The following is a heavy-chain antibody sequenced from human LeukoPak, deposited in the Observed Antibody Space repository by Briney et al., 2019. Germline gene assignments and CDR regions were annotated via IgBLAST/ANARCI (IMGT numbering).Heavy chain of an antibody. J-gene: IGHJ4*02. D-gene: IGHD3-9*01. CDR2: INHSGST. V-gene: IGHV4-34*01. Sequence: PSETLSLTCAVYGGSFSGYYWSWIRQPPGKGLEWIGEINHSGSTNYNPSLKSRVTISVDTSKNQFSLKLSSVTAADTAVYYCARGLRLLRYFGWLSGEYFDYWGQGTLVTVSS. CDR1: GGSFSGYY. CDR3: ARGLRLLRYFGWLSGEYFDY.